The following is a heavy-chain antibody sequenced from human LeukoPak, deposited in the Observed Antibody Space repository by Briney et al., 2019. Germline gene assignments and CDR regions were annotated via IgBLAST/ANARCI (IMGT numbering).Heavy chain of an antibody. J-gene: IGHJ3*02. CDR2: IFYSGST. CDR1: SGSISTSNYY. CDR3: ARDGGGGGRWLQLGYDWLIDAFDI. D-gene: IGHD5-24*01. V-gene: IGHV4-39*07. Sequence: PSETLSLTCTVSSGSISTSNYYWGWVRQPPGKALEWIGNIFYSGSTYYSPSLKSRVTISLDTSRNQFSLKLNSVTAADTAVYYCARDGGGGGRWLQLGYDWLIDAFDIWGQGTMVTVSS.